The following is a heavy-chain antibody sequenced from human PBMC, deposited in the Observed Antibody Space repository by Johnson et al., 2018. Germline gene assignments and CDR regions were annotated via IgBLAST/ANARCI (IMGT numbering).Heavy chain of an antibody. CDR1: GFTFGDYA. CDR2: IRSKAYGGTT. Sequence: VQLVESGGGLVQPGRSLRLSCTASGFTFGDYAMSWFRQAPGKGLEWVGFIRSKAYGGTTEYAASVKGRFTISRDDSKSIAFLQMNSLKTEDTAVYYCTRTVVPPRGEIVVVVAATPHYYYRDVWGKGTTVTVSS. CDR3: TRTVVPPRGEIVVVVAATPHYYYRDV. V-gene: IGHV3-49*03. J-gene: IGHJ6*03. D-gene: IGHD2-15*01.